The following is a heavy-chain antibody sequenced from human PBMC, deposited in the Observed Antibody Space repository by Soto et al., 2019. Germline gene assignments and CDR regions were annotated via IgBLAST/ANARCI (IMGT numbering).Heavy chain of an antibody. Sequence: XETLSLTCAVAGYSISSGCYWGWIRQPPGKGLEWIGSSYHSGSTYYNPSLKSRVTISVDTSKNQFSLKLSSVTAADTAVYYCARWPSFDYWGQGTLVTVSS. CDR1: GYSISSGCY. J-gene: IGHJ4*02. V-gene: IGHV4-38-2*01. CDR3: ARWPSFDY. CDR2: SYHSGST.